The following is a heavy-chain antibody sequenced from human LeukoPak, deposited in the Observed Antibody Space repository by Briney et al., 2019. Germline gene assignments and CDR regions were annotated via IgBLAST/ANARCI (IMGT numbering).Heavy chain of an antibody. CDR1: GGSLSSGDYY. CDR2: IYYSGST. CDR3: ARGGSGSYYVGPFDY. J-gene: IGHJ4*02. Sequence: PSQTLSLTCTVSGGSLSSGDYYWSWIRQPPGEGLEWVGYIYYSGSTYYNPSLKSRVTISVATSKNQFSLELSSVTAADTAVYYCARGGSGSYYVGPFDYWGQGTLVTVSS. D-gene: IGHD1-26*01. V-gene: IGHV4-30-4*08.